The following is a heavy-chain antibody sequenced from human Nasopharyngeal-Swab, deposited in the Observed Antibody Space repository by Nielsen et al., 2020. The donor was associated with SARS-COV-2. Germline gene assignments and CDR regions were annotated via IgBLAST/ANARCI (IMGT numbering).Heavy chain of an antibody. D-gene: IGHD6-19*01. CDR3: ARDRSGWYLDY. Sequence: GGSLRLSCAASGFTFSSYAMHWVRQAPGKGLEWVAVISYDGSNKYYADSAKGRFTISRDNSKNTLYLQMNSLRAEDTAVYYCARDRSGWYLDYWGQGTLVTVSS. CDR2: ISYDGSNK. CDR1: GFTFSSYA. V-gene: IGHV3-30*04. J-gene: IGHJ4*02.